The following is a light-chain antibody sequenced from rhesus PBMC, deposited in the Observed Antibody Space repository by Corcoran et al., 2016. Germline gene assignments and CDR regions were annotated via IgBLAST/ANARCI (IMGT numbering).Light chain of an antibody. V-gene: IGKV1-74*01. J-gene: IGKJ3*01. CDR1: QNVHSY. CDR2: KAS. CDR3: QHGYGTPFT. Sequence: DIQMTQSPSSLSASVGDRVTITCRASQNVHSYLNWYQQKPGKAPNLLINKASTLQSGVPSRFSGSGSGTDYTFTISSLQPDDVATYYCQHGYGTPFTFGPGTKLDIK.